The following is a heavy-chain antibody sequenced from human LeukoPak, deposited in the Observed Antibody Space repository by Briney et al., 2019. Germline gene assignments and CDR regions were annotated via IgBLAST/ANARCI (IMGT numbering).Heavy chain of an antibody. D-gene: IGHD3-16*02. V-gene: IGHV3-30-3*01. CDR1: GFTFSNYA. J-gene: IGHJ5*01. CDR3: ARGFELITFGGAIGKLNWFDS. CDR2: ISDDGSRQ. Sequence: GRSLRLSCAATGFTFSNYAIHWGRQAPGKGLEWVAFISDDGSRQHYADSVKGRFTISRDNSKNTLNLQMNSLRAEDTAVYYCARGFELITFGGAIGKLNWFDSWGQGTLVTVSS.